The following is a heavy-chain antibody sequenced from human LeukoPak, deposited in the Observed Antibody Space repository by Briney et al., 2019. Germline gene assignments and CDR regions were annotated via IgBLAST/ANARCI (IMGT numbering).Heavy chain of an antibody. CDR1: GYTFTSYY. CDR2: INPYSGGT. V-gene: IGHV1-2*02. J-gene: IGHJ5*02. D-gene: IGHD2-2*01. Sequence: ASVKVSCKASGYTFTSYYMHWVRQAPGQGLEWMGWINPYSGGTKYALKFQGRVTLTTDTSISTAYMDLSRLTSDDTAVYYCAREGCSTSNCHVIGDDKWFDPWAREPWSPSPQ. CDR3: AREGCSTSNCHVIGDDKWFDP.